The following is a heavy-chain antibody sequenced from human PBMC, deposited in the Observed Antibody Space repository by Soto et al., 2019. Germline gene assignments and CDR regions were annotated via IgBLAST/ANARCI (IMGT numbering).Heavy chain of an antibody. V-gene: IGHV4-31*03. CDR2: IYYSGST. CDR3: ARAYCRGGSCWAWSNWFDP. Sequence: SETLSLTCTVSGGSISSGGYYWNWIRQHPGKGLEWIGYIYYSGSTSYNPSLKSRITINPDTSKNQFSLQLNSVTPEDTAVYYCARAYCRGGSCWAWSNWFDPWGQGTLVTVSS. D-gene: IGHD2-15*01. J-gene: IGHJ5*02. CDR1: GGSISSGGYY.